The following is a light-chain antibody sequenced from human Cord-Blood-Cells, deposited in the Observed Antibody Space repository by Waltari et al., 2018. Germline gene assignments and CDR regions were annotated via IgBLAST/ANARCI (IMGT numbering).Light chain of an antibody. V-gene: IGKV3-20*01. CDR2: GAS. Sequence: EIVLTQSPGTLSLSPGERATLSCRASQSVSSSYLAWYQQKPGQAPRLLIYGASSRATGIPDRVSRSGSATDFTLTISRLEPEEFAVYYCQQYGSSPPLTFGGGTKVEIK. J-gene: IGKJ4*01. CDR3: QQYGSSPPLT. CDR1: QSVSSSY.